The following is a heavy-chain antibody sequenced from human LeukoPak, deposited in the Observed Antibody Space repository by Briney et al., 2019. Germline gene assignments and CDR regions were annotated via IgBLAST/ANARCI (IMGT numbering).Heavy chain of an antibody. J-gene: IGHJ5*02. Sequence: GGSLRLSCAASGFTFSSYSMNWVRQAPGKGLEWVSYISSSSSTIYYADSVKGRFTISRDNAKNSLYLQMNSLRAEDTAVYYCARDPGPMSWYGYNWFDPWGQGTLVTVSS. CDR1: GFTFSSYS. CDR2: ISSSSSTI. CDR3: ARDPGPMSWYGYNWFDP. V-gene: IGHV3-48*04. D-gene: IGHD6-13*01.